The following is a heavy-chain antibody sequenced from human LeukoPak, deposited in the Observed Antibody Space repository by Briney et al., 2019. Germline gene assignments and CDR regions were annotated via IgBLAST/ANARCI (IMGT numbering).Heavy chain of an antibody. CDR2: ISNSDDST. Sequence: GESLRLSCAASGFPFSSYAMSWVRQAPGKGLEWVSTISNSDDSTCYADSVKGRFTISRDNSENTLFLRMNSLRAEDTAVYYCAKATGYLLWGQGTLVIVSS. V-gene: IGHV3-23*01. J-gene: IGHJ4*02. D-gene: IGHD1-14*01. CDR1: GFPFSSYA. CDR3: AKATGYLL.